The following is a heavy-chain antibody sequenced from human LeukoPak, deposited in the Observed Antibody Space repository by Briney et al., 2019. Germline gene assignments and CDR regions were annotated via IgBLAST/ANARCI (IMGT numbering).Heavy chain of an antibody. Sequence: KPGGSLSLSCAASGFTFSSYSMNWVRQAPGKGLEWVSSISSSSSYIYYADSVKGRFTISRDNAKNSLYLQMNSLRAEDTAVYYCARDKVPNTYCSSTSCHYYYYGMDVWGKGTTVTVSS. CDR1: GFTFSSYS. V-gene: IGHV3-21*01. CDR2: ISSSSSYI. J-gene: IGHJ6*04. CDR3: ARDKVPNTYCSSTSCHYYYYGMDV. D-gene: IGHD2-2*01.